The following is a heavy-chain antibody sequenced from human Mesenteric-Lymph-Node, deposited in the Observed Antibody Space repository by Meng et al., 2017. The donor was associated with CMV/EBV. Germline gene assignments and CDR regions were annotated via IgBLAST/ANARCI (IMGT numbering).Heavy chain of an antibody. Sequence: ASVKVSCKASGGTFSSYAISWVRQAPGQGLEWMGWVNPNNGGTNYAQKFQGRVTMTRDTSISSAYMELNRLTSDDTAVYYCARPRVAGTAYFDYWGQGALVTVSS. V-gene: IGHV1-2*02. J-gene: IGHJ4*02. D-gene: IGHD6-19*01. CDR2: VNPNNGGT. CDR3: ARPRVAGTAYFDY. CDR1: GGTFSSYA.